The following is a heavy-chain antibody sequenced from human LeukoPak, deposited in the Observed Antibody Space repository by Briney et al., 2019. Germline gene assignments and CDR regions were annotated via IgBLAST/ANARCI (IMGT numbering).Heavy chain of an antibody. V-gene: IGHV4-59*01. Sequence: SETLSLTCTVSGVSISPYYWSWIRQPPGKGLEWIGYIHGNGNTNYNPSLKSRVSMSLDTSRNQFSLNLTSVTAADTATYYCARETMLAGFASGLGFNYWGQGLLVIVSS. CDR3: ARETMLAGFASGLGFNY. D-gene: IGHD6-19*01. J-gene: IGHJ4*02. CDR2: IHGNGNT. CDR1: GVSISPYY.